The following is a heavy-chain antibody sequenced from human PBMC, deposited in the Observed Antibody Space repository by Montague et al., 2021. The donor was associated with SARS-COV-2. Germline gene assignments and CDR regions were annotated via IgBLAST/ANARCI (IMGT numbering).Heavy chain of an antibody. CDR1: GDSISGYY. D-gene: IGHD1-26*01. Sequence: SETLSLTCTVSGDSISGYYCSWSRHPQGTGLDWIGNVCYSKSTYYNPSIKSRVPISVDPSKNQFSLNLSPASAADPDVYYCARHVSGSLTHFHHWGQGSLVTVSS. V-gene: IGHV4-59*08. J-gene: IGHJ1*01. CDR2: VCYSKST. CDR3: ARHVSGSLTHFHH.